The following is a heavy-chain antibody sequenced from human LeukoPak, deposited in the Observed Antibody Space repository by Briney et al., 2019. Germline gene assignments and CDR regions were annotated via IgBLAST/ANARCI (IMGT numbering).Heavy chain of an antibody. CDR1: GYTFTDNY. CDR3: ARGRSVNYYGQDY. D-gene: IGHD3-10*01. V-gene: IGHV1-2*02. Sequence: ASVKVSCKASGYTFTDNYMHWVRQAPGQGLEWMGWINAYTGGTNYAQKFQGRVTMTRDTSINTAYMDLNKLKSDDTAVYYCARGRSVNYYGQDYWGQGTLVTVSS. J-gene: IGHJ4*02. CDR2: INAYTGGT.